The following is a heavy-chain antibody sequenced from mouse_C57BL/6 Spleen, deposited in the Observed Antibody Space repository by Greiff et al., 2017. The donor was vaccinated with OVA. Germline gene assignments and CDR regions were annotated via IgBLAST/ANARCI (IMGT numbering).Heavy chain of an antibody. D-gene: IGHD1-1*01. CDR1: GFTFTSYG. CDR2: IYPRSGNT. J-gene: IGHJ1*03. CDR3: ARRGIYYGSSHWYCDV. Sequence: VQLQQSGAELARPGASVKLSCKASGFTFTSYGISWVKQRTGQGLEWIGEIYPRSGNTYYNEKFKGKATLTADKSSSTAYMELRSLTSEDSAVYFGARRGIYYGSSHWYCDVWGTGTTVTVSS. V-gene: IGHV1-81*01.